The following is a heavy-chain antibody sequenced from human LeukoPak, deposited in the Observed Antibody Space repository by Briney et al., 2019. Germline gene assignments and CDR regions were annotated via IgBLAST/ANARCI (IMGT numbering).Heavy chain of an antibody. CDR1: GFTFSSYA. J-gene: IGHJ4*02. CDR2: ISSSGSTI. CDR3: ARDLMAYGSGSYFGY. V-gene: IGHV3-11*01. D-gene: IGHD3-10*01. Sequence: GGSLRLSCAASGFTFSSYAMSWLRQAAGKGLEWVSYISSSGSTIYYADSVKGRFTIARDNAKNSLYLQMNSLRAEDTAVYYCARDLMAYGSGSYFGYWGQGTLVTVSS.